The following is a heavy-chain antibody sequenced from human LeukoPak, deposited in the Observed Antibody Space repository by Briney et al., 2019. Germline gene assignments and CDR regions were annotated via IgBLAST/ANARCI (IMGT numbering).Heavy chain of an antibody. CDR2: VWYDGSNQ. CDR3: ARVFRPSLTVFIIRGAFDI. D-gene: IGHD3-3*01. CDR1: GFPFSGSG. Sequence: GSSLRLSCAASGFPFSGSGMHWVRQAPGKGLEWVAIVWYDGSNQYYADSVKGRFTISRDNDKNSLYLQMNSLRVEDTAVYYCARVFRPSLTVFIIRGAFDIWGQGTMVTVSS. J-gene: IGHJ3*02. V-gene: IGHV3-33*01.